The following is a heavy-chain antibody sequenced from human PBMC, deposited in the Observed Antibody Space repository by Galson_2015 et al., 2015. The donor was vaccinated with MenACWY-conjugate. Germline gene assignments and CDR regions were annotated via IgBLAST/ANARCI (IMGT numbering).Heavy chain of an antibody. D-gene: IGHD5-24*01. CDR3: ARHRDGYTNDY. J-gene: IGHJ4*02. CDR2: IYPGGSDT. V-gene: IGHV5-51*01. CDR1: GYTFTTYW. Sequence: QSGAEVKKPGESLKISCKGSGYTFTTYWIAWVRQMPGKGLEWMGIIYPGGSDTRCSPSFQGLVTISADKSITTAYLQWSSLKASDTAIYYCARHRDGYTNDYWGQGTLVTVSS.